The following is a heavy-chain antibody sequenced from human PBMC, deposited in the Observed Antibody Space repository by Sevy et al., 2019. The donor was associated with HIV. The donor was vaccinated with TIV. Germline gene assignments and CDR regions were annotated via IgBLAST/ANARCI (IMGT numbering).Heavy chain of an antibody. CDR2: INSDGSST. J-gene: IGHJ3*02. CDR3: ARRYYYDSTGAFDI. V-gene: IGHV3-74*01. CDR1: GFTFSSYW. Sequence: GGSLRLSCAASGFTFSSYWMHWVRQTPGKGLVWVSRINSDGSSTSYADSVKGRLNISRDNAKNTLYLQMNSLRAEDTAVYYCARRYYYDSTGAFDIWGQGTMVTVSS. D-gene: IGHD3-22*01.